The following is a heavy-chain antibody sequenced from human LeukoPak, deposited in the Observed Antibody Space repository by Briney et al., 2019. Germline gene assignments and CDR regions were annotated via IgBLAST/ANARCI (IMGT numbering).Heavy chain of an antibody. CDR1: GGSISSYY. D-gene: IGHD7-27*01. CDR3: ARAPDWGDYVDY. V-gene: IGHV4-59*01. J-gene: IGHJ4*02. Sequence: PSETLSLTCTVSGGSISSYYWSWIRQPPGKGLEWIGYIYYSGSTNYNPSLKSRVTISVDTSKNQFSLKLSSVTAADTAVYYCARAPDWGDYVDYWGGGTLVTVSS. CDR2: IYYSGST.